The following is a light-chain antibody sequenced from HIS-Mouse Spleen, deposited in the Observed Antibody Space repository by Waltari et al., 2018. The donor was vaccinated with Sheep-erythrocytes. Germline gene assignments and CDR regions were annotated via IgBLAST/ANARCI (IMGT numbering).Light chain of an antibody. CDR1: SSHVGRYNL. Sequence: QSALTQPASVSGSPGQSITISCTGTSSHVGRYNLVSWYQQHPGKAPKLMIYEGSKRPSGVSKRFSGSKSGNTASLTISGLQAEDEADYYCCSYAGSSTPWVFGGGTKLTVL. CDR3: CSYAGSSTPWV. V-gene: IGLV2-23*01. CDR2: EGS. J-gene: IGLJ3*02.